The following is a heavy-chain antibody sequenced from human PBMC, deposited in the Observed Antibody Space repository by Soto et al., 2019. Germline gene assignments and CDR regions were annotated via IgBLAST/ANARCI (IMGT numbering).Heavy chain of an antibody. J-gene: IGHJ5*02. CDR2: IYATGDT. CDR3: VRDGTKNLRDRFEP. D-gene: IGHD1-26*01. CDR1: VASLSLYY. Sequence: PSETLSITCNVSVASLSLYYWSWIRPPPVKGLEWIGRIYATGDTDYNPSLKSRISMSVDVSKKQFSLTLRSVTAADTAIYYCVRDGTKNLRDRFEPWGRGILVTVSS. V-gene: IGHV4-4*07.